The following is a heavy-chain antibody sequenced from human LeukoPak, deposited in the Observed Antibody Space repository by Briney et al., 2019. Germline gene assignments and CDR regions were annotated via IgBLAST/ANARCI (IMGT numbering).Heavy chain of an antibody. CDR3: ARGRRNYYDSSGYSLGDY. J-gene: IGHJ4*02. V-gene: IGHV1-18*01. CDR2: ISAYNGNT. CDR1: GYTFTSYG. Sequence: ASVKVSCKASGYTFTSYGISWVRQAPGQGLEWMGWISAYNGNTNYAQKLQGRVTMTTDTSTSTAYMELRSLRSDDTAVYYCARGRRNYYDSSGYSLGDYWGQGTLVTVSS. D-gene: IGHD3-22*01.